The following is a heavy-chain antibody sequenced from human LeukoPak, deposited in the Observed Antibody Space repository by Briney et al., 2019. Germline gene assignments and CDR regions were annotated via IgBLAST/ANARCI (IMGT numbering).Heavy chain of an antibody. CDR1: TLSFSDYG. Sequence: GGSLRLSCVASTLSFSDYGMDWVRQAPGGGLEWVSTIHPTGIRTYYADSVRGRFTISRDNSKNTVFLQIDSLRVEDTAIYYCARDQPHAASWFDPWGQGTLVTVSS. V-gene: IGHV3-23*01. J-gene: IGHJ5*02. CDR2: IHPTGIRT. D-gene: IGHD2-2*01. CDR3: ARDQPHAASWFDP.